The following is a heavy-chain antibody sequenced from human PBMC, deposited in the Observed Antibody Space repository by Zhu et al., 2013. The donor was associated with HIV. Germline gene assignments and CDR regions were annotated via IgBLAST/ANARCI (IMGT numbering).Heavy chain of an antibody. D-gene: IGHD3-9*01. J-gene: IGHJ6*02. V-gene: IGHV1-18*01. CDR1: GYTFTSYG. CDR2: ISAYNGNT. CDR3: ARDRYYDILTGYYYYYYGMDV. Sequence: QVQLVQSGAEVKKPGASVKVSCKASGYTFTSYGISWVRQAPGQGLEWMGWISAYNGNTNYAQKLQGRVTMTTDTSTSTAYMELRSLRSDDTAVYYCARDRYYDILTGYYYYYYGMDVWGQGTTVTVSS.